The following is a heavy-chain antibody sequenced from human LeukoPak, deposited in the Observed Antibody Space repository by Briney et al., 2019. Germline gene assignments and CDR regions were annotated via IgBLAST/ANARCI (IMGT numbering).Heavy chain of an antibody. CDR1: GGSISSYY. Sequence: SETLSLTCTVSGGSISSYYWSWIRQPPGKGLEWIGYIYYTGSTNDNPSLKSRVTISVDTSKNQFSLKLSSVTAADTAVYYCARAGRIMITFGARDYYMDVWGKGTTVTVSS. CDR2: IYYTGST. D-gene: IGHD3-16*01. V-gene: IGHV4-59*01. CDR3: ARAGRIMITFGARDYYMDV. J-gene: IGHJ6*03.